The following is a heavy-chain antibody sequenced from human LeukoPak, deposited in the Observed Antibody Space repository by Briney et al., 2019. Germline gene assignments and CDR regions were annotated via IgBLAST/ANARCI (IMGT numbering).Heavy chain of an antibody. Sequence: ASVKVSCKASGYTFTSYYMHWVRQAPGQGLEWMGIINPSGGSTSYAQKFRGRVTMTRDTSTSTVYMELSGLRSEDTAVYYCASQVKRLISSSFDYWGQGTLVTVSS. V-gene: IGHV1-46*01. CDR3: ASQVKRLISSSFDY. J-gene: IGHJ4*02. CDR1: GYTFTSYY. CDR2: INPSGGST. D-gene: IGHD6-6*01.